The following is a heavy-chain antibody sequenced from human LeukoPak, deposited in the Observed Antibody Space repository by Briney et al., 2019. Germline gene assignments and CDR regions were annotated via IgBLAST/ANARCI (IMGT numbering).Heavy chain of an antibody. J-gene: IGHJ4*02. CDR1: GYTFTGYY. CDR3: ARETTGLYGGNSGGFDY. CDR2: INPNSGGT. D-gene: IGHD4-23*01. Sequence: ASVKVSCKASGYTFTGYYMHWVRQAPGQGLEWMGWINPNSGGTNYAQKFQGRITMTRDTSISTGDMELSRLRSDDTAVYYCARETTGLYGGNSGGFDYWGQGTLVTVSS. V-gene: IGHV1-2*02.